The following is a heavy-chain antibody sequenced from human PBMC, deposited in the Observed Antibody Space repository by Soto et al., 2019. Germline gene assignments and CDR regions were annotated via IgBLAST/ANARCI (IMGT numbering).Heavy chain of an antibody. J-gene: IGHJ4*02. D-gene: IGHD2-15*01. Sequence: EVQLLESGGGLVQPGGSLRLSCAASGFTFSSYAMSWVRQAPGKGLEWVSAISGSGGSTYYADSVKGRFTISRDNSKNTLYLQMNSLRAEDTAVYYCAKDLAYCRGGSCYPDFDYWGQGTLVTVSS. CDR2: ISGSGGST. V-gene: IGHV3-23*01. CDR1: GFTFSSYA. CDR3: AKDLAYCRGGSCYPDFDY.